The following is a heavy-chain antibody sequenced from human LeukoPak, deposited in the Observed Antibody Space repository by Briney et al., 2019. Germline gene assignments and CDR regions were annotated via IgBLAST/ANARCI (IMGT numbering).Heavy chain of an antibody. V-gene: IGHV1-18*01. CDR2: ISAYNGNT. J-gene: IGHJ4*02. Sequence: ASVKVFCKASGYTFTSYGISWVRQAPGQGLEWMGWISAYNGNTNYAQKLQGRVTMTTDTSTSTAYMELRSLRSDDTAVYYCARDRLYDYVWGSYRTFDYWGQGTLVTVSS. CDR1: GYTFTSYG. D-gene: IGHD3-16*02. CDR3: ARDRLYDYVWGSYRTFDY.